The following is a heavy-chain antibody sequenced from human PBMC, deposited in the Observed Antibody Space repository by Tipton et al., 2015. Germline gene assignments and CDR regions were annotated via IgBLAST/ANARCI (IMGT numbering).Heavy chain of an antibody. CDR2: IYYSGST. J-gene: IGHJ4*02. V-gene: IGHV4-39*07. CDR1: GGSISSSNYY. Sequence: TLSLTCTVSGGSISSSNYYWGWIRQPPGKGLECIGSIYYSGSTYYNPSLNSRVTMSVDTSKNQFSLELNSVTAADTAVYYCARTGGVHSSGWEVHWGQGTLVSVSS. D-gene: IGHD6-19*01. CDR3: ARTGGVHSSGWEVH.